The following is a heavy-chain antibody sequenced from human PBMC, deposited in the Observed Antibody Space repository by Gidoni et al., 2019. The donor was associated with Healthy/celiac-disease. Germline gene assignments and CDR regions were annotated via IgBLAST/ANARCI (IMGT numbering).Heavy chain of an antibody. D-gene: IGHD3-3*01. CDR2: IKQDGSEK. CDR1: GFTVRTYW. Sequence: EVQLVESGGGLVQPGGSLRLSCAASGFTVRTYWMSWVRQAPGKGLEWLANIKQDGSEKYYVDSVKGRFTISRDNAKNSLYLQMNSLRAEDTAVDYCARVNYDFWSGYYPSNWFDPWGQGTLVTVSS. CDR3: ARVNYDFWSGYYPSNWFDP. V-gene: IGHV3-7*03. J-gene: IGHJ5*02.